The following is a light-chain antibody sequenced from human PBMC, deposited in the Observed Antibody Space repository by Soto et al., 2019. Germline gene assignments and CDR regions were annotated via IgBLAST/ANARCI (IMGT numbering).Light chain of an antibody. CDR1: SSDVGGYNF. CDR2: EVT. V-gene: IGLV2-8*01. Sequence: QSALTQPPSASGSPGQSVIISCTGTSSDVGGYNFVSWFQQHPGKAPKLMIYEVTKRPSGVPDRFSGSKSGNTAPLTVSGLQAEDEADYYCISYAAGNNYLVFGGGTKLTVL. J-gene: IGLJ2*01. CDR3: ISYAAGNNYLV.